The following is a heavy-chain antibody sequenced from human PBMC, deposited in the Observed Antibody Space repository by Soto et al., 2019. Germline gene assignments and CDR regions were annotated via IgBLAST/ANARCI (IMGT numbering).Heavy chain of an antibody. D-gene: IGHD3-22*01. J-gene: IGHJ4*02. Sequence: QVQLVESGGGVVQPGRSLRLSCAASGFTFSSYGMHWVRQAPGKGLEWVAVIWYDGSNKYYADSVKGRFTISRDNSKNTLYLQMNSLRAEDTAVYYCARDLYYYSSGYCDYWGQGTLVTVSS. CDR2: IWYDGSNK. CDR1: GFTFSSYG. CDR3: ARDLYYYSSGYCDY. V-gene: IGHV3-33*01.